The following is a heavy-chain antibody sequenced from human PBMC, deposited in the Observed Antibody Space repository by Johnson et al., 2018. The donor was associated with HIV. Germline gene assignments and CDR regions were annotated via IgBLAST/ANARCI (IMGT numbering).Heavy chain of an antibody. J-gene: IGHJ3*01. V-gene: IGHV3-20*04. CDR1: GFTFDDYA. D-gene: IGHD2-21*01. Sequence: MLLVESGGGVVRPGGSLRLSCAAPGFTFDDYAMIWVRQAPGKGLEWVSCINWNGGSTAYANSVKGRFTISRDNAKNSLYLQMNSLRVEDTALYYCARGIGDEYAFDVWGQGTMVTVSS. CDR3: ARGIGDEYAFDV. CDR2: INWNGGST.